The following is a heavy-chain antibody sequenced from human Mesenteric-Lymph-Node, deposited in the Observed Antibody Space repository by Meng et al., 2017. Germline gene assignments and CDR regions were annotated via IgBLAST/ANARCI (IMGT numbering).Heavy chain of an antibody. D-gene: IGHD1-26*01. J-gene: IGHJ3*02. Sequence: GGSLRLSCAASGITFSDYVMGWVRQGPGKGLEWVSSIYPGSGSAFHSDSVKGRFTISRDNSKNTLYLQMSSLRADDTAVYYCAKGVRSGAYYDAFDIWDQGTMVTVSS. CDR2: IYPGSGSA. CDR1: GITFSDYV. CDR3: AKGVRSGAYYDAFDI. V-gene: IGHV3-23*01.